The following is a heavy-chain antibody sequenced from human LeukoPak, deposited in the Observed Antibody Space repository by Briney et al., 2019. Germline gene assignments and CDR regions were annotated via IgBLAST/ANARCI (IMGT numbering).Heavy chain of an antibody. J-gene: IGHJ4*02. CDR2: ISGSGGST. CDR3: AKWVITFGGVIGNFDY. Sequence: GGSLRLSCAASGFTFSSYAMSWVRQAPGKGLEWVSAISGSGGSTYYADSVKGRFTISRDNSKNTLYLQVNSLRAEDTAVYYCAKWVITFGGVIGNFDYWGQGTLVTVSS. V-gene: IGHV3-23*01. CDR1: GFTFSSYA. D-gene: IGHD3-16*02.